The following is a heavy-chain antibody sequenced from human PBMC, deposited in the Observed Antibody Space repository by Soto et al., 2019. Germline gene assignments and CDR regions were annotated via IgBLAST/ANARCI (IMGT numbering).Heavy chain of an antibody. D-gene: IGHD3-3*01. CDR3: ARGQRFSDWFDP. Sequence: PSETLLTCTVSGGAISSYYWTWIRQPAGKGLEWIGRIYSSGNTKYNPSLKGRVTMSLDMSKNQFSLRLTSVTAADTAVYYCARGQRFSDWFDPWGQGTLVTVSS. J-gene: IGHJ5*02. V-gene: IGHV4-4*07. CDR2: IYSSGNT. CDR1: GGAISSYY.